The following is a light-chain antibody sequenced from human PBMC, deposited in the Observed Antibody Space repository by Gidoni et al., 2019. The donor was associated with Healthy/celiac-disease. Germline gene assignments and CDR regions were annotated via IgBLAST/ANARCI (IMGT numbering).Light chain of an antibody. Sequence: QSALTQPASVSGSPGQSITLSCPGTSSDVGGYNYVSWYQPHPGKAPKLMTYEVSNRPSGVSNRFSGSKAGDTASLTISWLQAEDEADYYCSSYTSSSTRVVFGGGTKLTVL. J-gene: IGLJ2*01. V-gene: IGLV2-14*01. CDR1: SSDVGGYNY. CDR2: EVS. CDR3: SSYTSSSTRVV.